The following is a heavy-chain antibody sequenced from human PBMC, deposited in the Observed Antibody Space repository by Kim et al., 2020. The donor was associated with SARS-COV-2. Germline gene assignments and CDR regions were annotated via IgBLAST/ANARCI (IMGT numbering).Heavy chain of an antibody. CDR3: ASSRVLEGLPEPFDY. J-gene: IGHJ4*02. Sequence: SETLSLTCTVSGGSISSGSYYWSWIRQPAGKGLEWIGRIYTSGSTNYNPSLKSRVTISVDTSKNQFSLKLSSVTAADTAVYYCASSRVLEGLPEPFDYWGQGTLVTVSS. V-gene: IGHV4-61*02. CDR1: GGSISSGSYY. CDR2: IYTSGST. D-gene: IGHD3-3*01.